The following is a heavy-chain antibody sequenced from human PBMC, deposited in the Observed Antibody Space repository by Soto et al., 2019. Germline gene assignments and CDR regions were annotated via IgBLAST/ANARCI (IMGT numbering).Heavy chain of an antibody. CDR1: GYTFTGYY. CDR3: ARDYGYSYGDYYDSSGSYYGLDY. V-gene: IGHV1-2*02. D-gene: IGHD3-22*01. Sequence: ASVKVSCKASGYTFTGYYMHWVRQAPGQGLEWMGWINPNSGGTNYAQKFQGRVTMTRDTSTSTVYMELSSLRSEDTAVYYCARDYGYSYGDYYDSSGSYYGLDYWGQGTLVTVSS. CDR2: INPNSGGT. J-gene: IGHJ4*02.